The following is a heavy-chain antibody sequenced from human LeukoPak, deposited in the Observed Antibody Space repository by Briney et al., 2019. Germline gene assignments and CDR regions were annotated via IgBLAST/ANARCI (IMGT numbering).Heavy chain of an antibody. J-gene: IGHJ4*02. V-gene: IGHV4-59*11. CDR2: IYYSGST. CDR1: GGSISSHY. Sequence: SETLSLTCTVSGGSISSHYWSWIRQPPGKGLECIGYIYYSGSTHYNPSLKSRVTISVDTSKNQFSLKLSSVTAADTAVYYCARDRAAGIFDYWGQGTLVTVS. D-gene: IGHD6-13*01. CDR3: ARDRAAGIFDY.